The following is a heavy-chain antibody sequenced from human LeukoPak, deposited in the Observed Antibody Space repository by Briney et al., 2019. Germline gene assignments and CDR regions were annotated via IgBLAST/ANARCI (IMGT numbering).Heavy chain of an antibody. J-gene: IGHJ6*02. CDR3: ARGDYYDSSGYSTIRYYYGMDV. CDR1: GFTFSSYN. V-gene: IGHV3-21*04. CDR2: ISSSSSHI. D-gene: IGHD3-22*01. Sequence: PGGSLRLSCVASGFTFSSYNMNWVRQAPGKGLEWVSSISSSSSHIYNANSVKGRFTISRDNAKNSLYLQMNSLRVEDTAVYYCARGDYYDSSGYSTIRYYYGMDVWGQGTTVTVSS.